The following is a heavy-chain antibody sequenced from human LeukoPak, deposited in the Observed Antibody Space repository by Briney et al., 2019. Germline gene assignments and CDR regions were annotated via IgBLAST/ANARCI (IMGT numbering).Heavy chain of an antibody. CDR3: AREDPQTTVPEGMDV. D-gene: IGHD4-17*01. V-gene: IGHV4-59*01. CDR2: IYYTGTT. Sequence: SETLSLTCSVSGGSIGTYYWSWIRQLPGKGLEWIGYIYYTGTTNCNPSLRSRVTISVDTSRNQFSLRLSSVTAADTAVYYCAREDPQTTVPEGMDVWGHGTTVIVSS. J-gene: IGHJ6*02. CDR1: GGSIGTYY.